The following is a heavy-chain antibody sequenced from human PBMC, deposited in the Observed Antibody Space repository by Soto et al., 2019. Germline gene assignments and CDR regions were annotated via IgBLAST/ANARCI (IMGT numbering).Heavy chain of an antibody. CDR1: GFTFSRHW. J-gene: IGHJ4*02. Sequence: EVQLVESGGGLVQPGGSLRLSCAASGFTFSRHWMHWVRLAPGKGPVWVSRVSLDGSTTTYADSVKGRFTISRDNAKNTLDLQMNSRRVEDTAVYFCARGVEGYGGPELYYWGQGTLVSVSS. V-gene: IGHV3-74*01. D-gene: IGHD5-18*01. CDR2: VSLDGSTT. CDR3: ARGVEGYGGPELYY.